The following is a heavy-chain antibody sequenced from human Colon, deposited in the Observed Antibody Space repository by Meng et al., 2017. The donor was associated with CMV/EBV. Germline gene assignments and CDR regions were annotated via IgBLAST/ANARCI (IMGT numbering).Heavy chain of an antibody. D-gene: IGHD5-24*01. J-gene: IGHJ4*02. CDR2: INPSGGST. Sequence: SGYTFTSYYRHWVRQAPGQGLEWMGIINPSGGSTSYAQKFQGRVTMTRDTSTSTVYMELSSLRSEDTAVYYCARDRRDGYNEYYFDYWGQGTLVTVSS. CDR3: ARDRRDGYNEYYFDY. CDR1: GYTFTSYY. V-gene: IGHV1-46*01.